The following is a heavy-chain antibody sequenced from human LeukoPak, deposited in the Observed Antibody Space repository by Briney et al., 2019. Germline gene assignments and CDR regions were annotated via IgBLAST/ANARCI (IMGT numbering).Heavy chain of an antibody. Sequence: ASVKVSCKSSGYTFTSYYMHWVRQAHGQGLEWMGIINPSGGSTSYTQKFQGRVTMTRDTSTSTVYMELSSLRSEDTAVYYCAREGGVSPAFDIWGQGTMVTVSS. V-gene: IGHV1-46*01. J-gene: IGHJ3*02. D-gene: IGHD6-6*01. CDR2: INPSGGST. CDR3: AREGGVSPAFDI. CDR1: GYTFTSYY.